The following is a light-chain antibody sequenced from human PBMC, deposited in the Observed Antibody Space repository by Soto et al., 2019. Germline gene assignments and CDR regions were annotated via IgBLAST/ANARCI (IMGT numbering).Light chain of an antibody. CDR2: DVY. V-gene: IGKV1-5*01. CDR1: QNIDTS. J-gene: IGKJ1*01. CDR3: VQDYYFRT. Sequence: KQLTQATSTLPASLGDSVNITCRASQNIDTSSACYKHKTGKXPXXXMFDVYNMESGVPSRFTGSGYGTELTLTFISVHSDDFATYYCVQDYYFRT.